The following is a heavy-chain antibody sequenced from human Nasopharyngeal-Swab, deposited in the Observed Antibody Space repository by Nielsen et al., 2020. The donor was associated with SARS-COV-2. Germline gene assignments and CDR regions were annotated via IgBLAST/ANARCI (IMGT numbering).Heavy chain of an antibody. CDR3: ARDRLGDFWSGYLSYYYGMDV. Sequence: GESLKISCAASGFTFSSYSMKWVRQAPGKGLEWVSSISSSSSYIYYADSVKGRFTISRDNAKNSLYLQMNSLRAEDTAVYYCARDRLGDFWSGYLSYYYGMDVWGQGTTVTVSS. D-gene: IGHD3-3*01. CDR2: ISSSSSYI. V-gene: IGHV3-21*01. CDR1: GFTFSSYS. J-gene: IGHJ6*02.